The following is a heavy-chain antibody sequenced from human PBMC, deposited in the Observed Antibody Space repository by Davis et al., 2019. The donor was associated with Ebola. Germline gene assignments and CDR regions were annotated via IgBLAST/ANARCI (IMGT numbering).Heavy chain of an antibody. CDR2: ISSDSDYI. V-gene: IGHV3-21*01. D-gene: IGHD6-19*01. J-gene: IGHJ5*02. CDR1: GFTFSTYS. CDR3: AKAEQWLVNWFDP. Sequence: GESLKISCAASGFTFSTYSMSWVRQAPGKGLEWVSSISSDSDYIYYADSAKGRFTISRDNSKNTLYLQMNSLRAEDTAVYYCAKAEQWLVNWFDPWGQGTLVTVSS.